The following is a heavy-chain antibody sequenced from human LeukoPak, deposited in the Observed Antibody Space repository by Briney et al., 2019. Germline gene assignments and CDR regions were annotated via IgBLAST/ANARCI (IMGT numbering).Heavy chain of an antibody. D-gene: IGHD2-15*01. CDR1: GYSFTSYW. Sequence: GESLKISCKGSGYSFTSYWIAWLRKMPGKGLEWMGIIFPGDSHTRSSPSFQGQVTLSADQSISTAPLQWSSLRASDTAMYYCARRAGSCSGGSCEYFEYWGQGTLVTVSS. J-gene: IGHJ4*02. CDR2: IFPGDSHT. CDR3: ARRAGSCSGGSCEYFEY. V-gene: IGHV5-51*01.